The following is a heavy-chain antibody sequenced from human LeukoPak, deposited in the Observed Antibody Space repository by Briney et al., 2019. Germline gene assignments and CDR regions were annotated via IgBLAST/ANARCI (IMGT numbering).Heavy chain of an antibody. CDR3: ARQHSSSWSDSFDP. CDR1: GGSISSSSYY. J-gene: IGHJ5*02. V-gene: IGHV4-39*01. CDR2: IYYSGST. Sequence: SETLSLTCTVSGGSISSSSYYWGWIRQPPGKGLEWIGSIYYSGSTYYNPSLKSRVTISVDTSKNQFSLKLSSVTAADPAVYYCARQHSSSWSDSFDPWGQGTLVTVSS. D-gene: IGHD6-13*01.